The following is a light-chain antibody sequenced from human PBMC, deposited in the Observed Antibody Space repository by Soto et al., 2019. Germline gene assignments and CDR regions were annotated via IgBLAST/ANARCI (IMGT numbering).Light chain of an antibody. V-gene: IGLV2-14*01. CDR2: DVN. CDR3: SSYTRSSTLGVI. CDR1: SGDVGGYNY. Sequence: QSVLTQPASVSGSPGQSITISCIGTSGDVGGYNYVSWYQQHPGKAPKLIIYDVNNRPSGVSNRFSGSKSGNTASLTISGLQAEDEADYYCSSYTRSSTLGVILGGGTKLPVL. J-gene: IGLJ2*01.